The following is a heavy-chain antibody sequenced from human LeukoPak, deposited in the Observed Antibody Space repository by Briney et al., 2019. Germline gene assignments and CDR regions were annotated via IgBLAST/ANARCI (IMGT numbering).Heavy chain of an antibody. V-gene: IGHV3-48*01. CDR1: GFTFDDYG. CDR2: ISSSSSTI. Sequence: PGGSLRLSCAASGFTFDDYGMSWVRQAPGKGLEWVSYISSSSSTIYYADSVKGRFTISRDNAKNSLYLQMNSLKAEDTAVYYCARAERYFDWSDAFDIWGQGTMVTVSS. D-gene: IGHD3-9*01. CDR3: ARAERYFDWSDAFDI. J-gene: IGHJ3*02.